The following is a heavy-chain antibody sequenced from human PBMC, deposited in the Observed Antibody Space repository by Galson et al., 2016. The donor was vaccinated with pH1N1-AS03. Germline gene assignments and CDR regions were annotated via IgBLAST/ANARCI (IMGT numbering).Heavy chain of an antibody. CDR3: ARGYSGSYFHWFGP. V-gene: IGHV2-70*11. CDR2: IDWDDDK. D-gene: IGHD1-26*01. CDR1: GFSLTTSGMC. Sequence: ALVKPTQTLTVTCTFSGFSLTTSGMCVSWIRQPPGKALEWLARIDWDDDKYYTTSLKTRLTISQDTSKNQVVLTMTDMDPVDTATYYCARGYSGSYFHWFGPWGQGTLVTVSS. J-gene: IGHJ5*02.